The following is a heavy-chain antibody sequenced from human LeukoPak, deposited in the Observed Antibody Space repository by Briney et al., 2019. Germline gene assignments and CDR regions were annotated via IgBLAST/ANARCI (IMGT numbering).Heavy chain of an antibody. CDR3: ASRGSSSWTGYFDY. Sequence: PSETLSLTCTVSGGSISSSSYYWGWIRQPPGKGLEWIGSIYYSGSTYYNPSLKSRVTISVDTSKNQFSLKLSSVTAADTAVYYCASRGSSSWTGYFDYWGQGTLVTVSS. CDR2: IYYSGST. J-gene: IGHJ4*02. D-gene: IGHD6-13*01. CDR1: GGSISSSSYY. V-gene: IGHV4-39*01.